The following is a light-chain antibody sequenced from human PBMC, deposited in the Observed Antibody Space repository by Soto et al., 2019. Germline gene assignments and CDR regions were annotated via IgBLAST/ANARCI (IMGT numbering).Light chain of an antibody. Sequence: IVLTQSPGTLSLSPGESATLSCRASQSFSITYLAWYQQKPGQPPRLVVSGASSRATGVPDRFSVSGSGRDFTLTITSLEPEGFAVYYCQKYGSSPPYIFGQGTKLEIK. V-gene: IGKV3-20*01. CDR3: QKYGSSPPYI. CDR1: QSFSITY. CDR2: GAS. J-gene: IGKJ2*01.